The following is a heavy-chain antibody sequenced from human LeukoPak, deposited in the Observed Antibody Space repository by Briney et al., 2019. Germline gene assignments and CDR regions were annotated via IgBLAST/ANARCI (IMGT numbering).Heavy chain of an antibody. CDR3: ASGNYFDS. V-gene: IGHV3-7*01. Sequence: GGSLRLSCAASGFTFGTFWMSWVRQAPGKGLEWEANINQDGTEKHYVDSVKGRFTISRDNAKKSLYLQMNSLRAEDTAVYFCASGNYFDSWGQGTLVAVSS. D-gene: IGHD2-15*01. CDR2: INQDGTEK. J-gene: IGHJ4*02. CDR1: GFTFGTFW.